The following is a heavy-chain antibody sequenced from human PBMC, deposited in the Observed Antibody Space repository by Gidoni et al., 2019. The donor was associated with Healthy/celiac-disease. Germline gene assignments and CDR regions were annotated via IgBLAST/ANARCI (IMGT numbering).Heavy chain of an antibody. CDR1: GGSFSGYY. J-gene: IGHJ4*02. Sequence: QVQLQQWGAGLLKPSETLSLTCAVYGGSFSGYYWSWIRQPPGKGLEWIGEINHSGSTNYNPSLKSRVTISVDTSKNQFSLKLSSVTAADTAVYYCARAPRHGSGSYYKMGSYYFDYWGQGTLVTVSS. CDR2: INHSGST. V-gene: IGHV4-34*01. CDR3: ARAPRHGSGSYYKMGSYYFDY. D-gene: IGHD3-10*01.